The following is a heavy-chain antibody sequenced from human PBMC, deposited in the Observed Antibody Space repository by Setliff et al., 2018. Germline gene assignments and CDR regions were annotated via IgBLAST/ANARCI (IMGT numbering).Heavy chain of an antibody. D-gene: IGHD5-18*01. J-gene: IGHJ6*03. CDR2: ISSSGTYI. CDR3: SRSVDTAIKYYYMEV. Sequence: KPGGSLRLSCATSGFTFSVYSINWVRQAPGKGLEWVSSISSSGTYIYYADSVKGRFTISRDNVKNSLYLQLNSLTAEDTAVYYCSRSVDTAIKYYYMEVWGKGTTVTVSS. V-gene: IGHV3-21*01. CDR1: GFTFSVYS.